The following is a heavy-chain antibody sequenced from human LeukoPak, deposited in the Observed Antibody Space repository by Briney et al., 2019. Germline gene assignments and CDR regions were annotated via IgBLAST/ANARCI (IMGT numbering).Heavy chain of an antibody. Sequence: SQILSLTCAISGDSVSSNNAVWAWISHSPSTALNCLGRTNYRSQWYSDYAVSVRSRININPDTSKNQFSLQLNSVTPEDTAVYYCARGSYGLGGFWDYYDYWGQGTLVTVSS. D-gene: IGHD3-10*01. J-gene: IGHJ4*02. V-gene: IGHV6-1*01. CDR1: GDSVSSNNAV. CDR3: ARGSYGLGGFWDYYDY. CDR2: TNYRSQWYS.